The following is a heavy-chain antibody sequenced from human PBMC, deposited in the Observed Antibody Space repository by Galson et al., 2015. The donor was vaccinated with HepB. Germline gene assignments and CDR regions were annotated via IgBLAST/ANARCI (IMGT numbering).Heavy chain of an antibody. CDR1: GGSISSGGYY. Sequence: TLSLTCTVSGGSISSGGYYWSWIRQHPGKGLEWIGYIYYSGSTYYNTSLKSRVTISVDTSKNQFSLKLSSVTAADTAVYYCARGSPVLGGMDVWGQGTTVTVSS. CDR3: ARGSPVLGGMDV. J-gene: IGHJ6*02. V-gene: IGHV4-31*03. CDR2: IYYSGST. D-gene: IGHD3-3*02.